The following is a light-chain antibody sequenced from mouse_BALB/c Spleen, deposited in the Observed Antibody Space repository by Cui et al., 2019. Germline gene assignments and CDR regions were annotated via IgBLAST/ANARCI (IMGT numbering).Light chain of an antibody. Sequence: QIVLTQSPAIMSASPGEKVTMTCSASSSVSYMYWYQQKPGSSPRLLIYDTSNLASGVPGRFSGSVSGTSYSLTISRMEAEDAATYYCQQWSSYPRTFGGGTKLEIK. CDR2: DTS. CDR3: QQWSSYPRT. CDR1: SSVSY. V-gene: IGKV4-55*01. J-gene: IGKJ1*01.